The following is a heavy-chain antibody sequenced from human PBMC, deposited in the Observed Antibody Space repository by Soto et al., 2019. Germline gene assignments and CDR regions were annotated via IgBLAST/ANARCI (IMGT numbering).Heavy chain of an antibody. J-gene: IGHJ3*02. CDR2: IYDGGST. CDR1: GFTVGRTY. CDR3: ARDKAIVMAGFDAFDI. Sequence: EMQLVESGGGLVQPGGSLRLSCAASGFTVGRTYMNWVRQAPGKGLEWVSLIYDGGSTSYADSVKGRFTISRDNSKNTVYLQMSSLGVEDTAVYYCARDKAIVMAGFDAFDIWGLGTMVTVSS. V-gene: IGHV3-66*01. D-gene: IGHD6-19*01.